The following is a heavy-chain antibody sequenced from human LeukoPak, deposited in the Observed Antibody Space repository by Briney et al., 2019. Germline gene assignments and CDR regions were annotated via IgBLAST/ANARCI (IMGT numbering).Heavy chain of an antibody. CDR1: GFTLSSHA. J-gene: IGHJ6*03. D-gene: IGHD6-6*01. CDR2: ISYDGNIK. Sequence: GGSLRLSCAASGFTLSSHAIHWVRQAPGKGLEWVALISYDGNIKYYADSVEGRFTISRDNSKNTLSLQMNSLRPEDTAVYYCARAHLSSSSTDYMDVWGKGTTVTVSS. CDR3: ARAHLSSSSTDYMDV. V-gene: IGHV3-30*04.